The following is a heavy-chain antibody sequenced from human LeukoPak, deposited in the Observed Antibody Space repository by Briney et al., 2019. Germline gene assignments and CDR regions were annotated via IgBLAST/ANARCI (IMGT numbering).Heavy chain of an antibody. J-gene: IGHJ4*02. CDR3: ARESDYYDSSGYYDY. CDR1: GYTFTSYA. V-gene: IGHV1-18*01. D-gene: IGHD3-22*01. Sequence: ASVKVSCKASGYTFTSYAITWVRQAPGQGLEWMGWISVYNGHTDYAQKLQARVTTTTDTSTSTAYMELRSLRPDDTAVYYCARESDYYDSSGYYDYWGQGTLVTVSS. CDR2: ISVYNGHT.